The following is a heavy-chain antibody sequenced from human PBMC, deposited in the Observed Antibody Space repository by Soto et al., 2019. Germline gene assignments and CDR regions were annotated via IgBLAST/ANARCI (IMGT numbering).Heavy chain of an antibody. CDR3: AIYAPGAAPY. D-gene: IGHD6-13*01. Sequence: QVQLQESGPGLVKPSQTLSLTCTVSGGPIINGDSYLNWIRQHPEKGLEWMGYINYRGTTNYNPALKSRILISIVTSKNQFSLRLTSVTAADTDVYYCAIYAPGAAPYWGQGTLVTVSS. CDR2: INYRGTT. CDR1: GGPIINGDSY. V-gene: IGHV4-31*03. J-gene: IGHJ4*02.